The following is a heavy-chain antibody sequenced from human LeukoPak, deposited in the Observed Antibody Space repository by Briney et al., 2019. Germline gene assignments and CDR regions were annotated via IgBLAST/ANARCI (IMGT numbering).Heavy chain of an antibody. J-gene: IGHJ5*02. V-gene: IGHV1-2*02. Sequence: GSVKVSCKASGYTFTGYYMHWVRQAPGQGLEWMGWINPNSGGTNYAQKFQGRVTMTRDTSISTAYMELSRLRSDDTAVYYCAIYGSGSYLRRWFDPWGQGTLVTVSS. CDR1: GYTFTGYY. CDR2: INPNSGGT. D-gene: IGHD3-10*01. CDR3: AIYGSGSYLRRWFDP.